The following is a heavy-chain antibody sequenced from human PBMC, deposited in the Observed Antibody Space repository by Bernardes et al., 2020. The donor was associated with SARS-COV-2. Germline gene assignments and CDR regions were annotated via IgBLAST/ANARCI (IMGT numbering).Heavy chain of an antibody. CDR2: ISASGVSA. V-gene: IGHV3-23*01. D-gene: IGHD2-21*02. Sequence: GGSLRLSCVVSGFSFARSAMSWVRQAPEKGLEWVSVISASGVSADYENSVKGRFTISRDNSKNIVYLQMDSLRGEDTAVYYCAKNTASMAGPVDHWGQGVLVTVSS. CDR3: AKNTASMAGPVDH. CDR1: GFSFARSA. J-gene: IGHJ4*02.